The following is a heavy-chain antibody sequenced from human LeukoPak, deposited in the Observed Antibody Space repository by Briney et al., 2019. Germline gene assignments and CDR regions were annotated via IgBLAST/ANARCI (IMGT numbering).Heavy chain of an antibody. D-gene: IGHD5-24*01. CDR3: AKKMTITGWLYYFDY. J-gene: IGHJ4*02. Sequence: WGSLRLSCAVSGFTFSSYAMSWVRQAPGRGLDWVSAISDSGDSTYYADSVKGRFTVSRDNSKNTLYLQMNSLRAEDTAVYYCAKKMTITGWLYYFDYWGQGTLVTVSS. CDR2: ISDSGDST. V-gene: IGHV3-23*01. CDR1: GFTFSSYA.